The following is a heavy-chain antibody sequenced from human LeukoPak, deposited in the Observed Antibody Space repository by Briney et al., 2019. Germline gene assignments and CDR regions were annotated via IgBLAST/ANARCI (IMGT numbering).Heavy chain of an antibody. J-gene: IGHJ4*02. CDR2: INPTGGST. Sequence: ASVKVSCKASGYTFTTYSMHWVRQAPGQGLEWMGVINPTGGSTTYAQKFQGRITVTRDTSTSTVYMELSRLTSEDTAVYYCAREGGDGYKAGQYWGQGTLVTVSS. CDR1: GYTFTTYS. D-gene: IGHD5-24*01. CDR3: AREGGDGYKAGQY. V-gene: IGHV1-46*01.